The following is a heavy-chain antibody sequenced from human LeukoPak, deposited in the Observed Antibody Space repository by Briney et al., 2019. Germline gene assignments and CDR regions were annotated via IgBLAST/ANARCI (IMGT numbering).Heavy chain of an antibody. CDR1: GFTFSDYY. J-gene: IGHJ6*03. D-gene: IGHD3-22*01. Sequence: PGGSLRLSCAASGFTFSDYYMSWIRQAPGKGLEWVSYISSSGSTIYYADSVKGRFTISRDNAKNSLYLQMNSLRAEDTAAYYCARAIEEFNYYDSSGYPYYYYYMDVWGKGTTVTVSS. V-gene: IGHV3-11*04. CDR2: ISSSGSTI. CDR3: ARAIEEFNYYDSSGYPYYYYYMDV.